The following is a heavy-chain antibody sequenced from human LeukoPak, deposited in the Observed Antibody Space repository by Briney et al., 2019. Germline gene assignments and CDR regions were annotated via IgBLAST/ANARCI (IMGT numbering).Heavy chain of an antibody. CDR1: GGSISSSSYY. CDR2: IYYSGST. CDR3: ARLHYSSGSYFPDY. Sequence: SETLSLTCTVSGGSISSSSYYWGWIRQPPGKGLEWIGSIYYSGSTYYNPSLKSRVTISVDTSKNQFSLKLSSVTAADTAVYYCARLHYSSGSYFPDYWGQGTLVTVSS. V-gene: IGHV4-39*01. J-gene: IGHJ4*02. D-gene: IGHD3-10*01.